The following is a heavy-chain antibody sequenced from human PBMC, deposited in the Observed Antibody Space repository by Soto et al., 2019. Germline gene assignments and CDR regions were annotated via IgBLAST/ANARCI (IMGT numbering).Heavy chain of an antibody. CDR2: ISSSSSYT. D-gene: IGHD3-22*01. V-gene: IGHV3-11*06. J-gene: IGHJ4*02. Sequence: GGSLRLSCAASGFTFSDYYMSWIRQAPGKGLEWVSYISSSSSYTNYADSVKGRFTISRDNAKNSLYLQMNSLRAEDTAVYYCARSITMIEFEGAPPEYYFDYWGQGTLVTVSS. CDR3: ARSITMIEFEGAPPEYYFDY. CDR1: GFTFSDYY.